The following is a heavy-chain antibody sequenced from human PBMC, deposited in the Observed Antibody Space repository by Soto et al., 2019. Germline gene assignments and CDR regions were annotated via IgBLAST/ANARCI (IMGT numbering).Heavy chain of an antibody. Sequence: QVQLQESGPGLVKPSQTLSLTCTVSGGSISSGDDYWNWIRQHPGKGLEWIGSIYFSGTTYYCPSLKSRGIISVGTSKNQFSLKLSSVTAADSAVYYCARRDPGACSSTSCSDAFDIWGQGTLVAVSS. V-gene: IGHV4-30-4*01. CDR3: ARRDPGACSSTSCSDAFDI. CDR2: IYFSGTT. CDR1: GGSISSGDDY. J-gene: IGHJ3*02. D-gene: IGHD2-2*01.